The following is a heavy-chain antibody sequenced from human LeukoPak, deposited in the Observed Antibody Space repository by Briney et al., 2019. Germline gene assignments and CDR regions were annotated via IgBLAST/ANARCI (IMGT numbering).Heavy chain of an antibody. Sequence: ASVKVSCKASGYTFTSYDINWVRQAPGQGLEWMGWINPNSGGTNYAQKFQGRVTMTRDTSISTAYMELSRLRSDDTAVYYCARGAYCGGDCYSFDYWGQGTLVAVSS. CDR3: ARGAYCGGDCYSFDY. D-gene: IGHD2-21*01. V-gene: IGHV1-2*02. CDR1: GYTFTSYD. J-gene: IGHJ4*02. CDR2: INPNSGGT.